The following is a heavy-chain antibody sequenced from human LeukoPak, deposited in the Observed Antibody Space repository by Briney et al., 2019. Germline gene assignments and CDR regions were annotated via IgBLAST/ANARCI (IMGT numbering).Heavy chain of an antibody. Sequence: PSETLSLTCTVSGGSISSCYWNWVRQPPGKGLEWIGNIYSSGSTDYNPSLKSRVTISLDTSKFQFSLRLNSVTAADTAVYYCARADPNASGYFYRFNWFDPWGQGTLVTVSS. V-gene: IGHV4-59*01. CDR2: IYSSGST. J-gene: IGHJ5*02. D-gene: IGHD3-10*01. CDR3: ARADPNASGYFYRFNWFDP. CDR1: GGSISSCY.